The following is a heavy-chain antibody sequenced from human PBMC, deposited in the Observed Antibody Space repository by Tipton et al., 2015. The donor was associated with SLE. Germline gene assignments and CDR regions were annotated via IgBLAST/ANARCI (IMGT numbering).Heavy chain of an antibody. CDR2: IGTRGDT. J-gene: IGHJ3*02. CDR1: GFSIRTYD. D-gene: IGHD3-10*01. Sequence: GSLRLSCAASGFSIRTYDMHWVRQVKGKGLEWVAAIGTRGDTLYVDSVKGRFAISREDAKNFLYLQMDSLRAGDTAVYYCVRGGSDAFDIWGQGTMVTVS. CDR3: VRGGSDAFDI. V-gene: IGHV3-13*01.